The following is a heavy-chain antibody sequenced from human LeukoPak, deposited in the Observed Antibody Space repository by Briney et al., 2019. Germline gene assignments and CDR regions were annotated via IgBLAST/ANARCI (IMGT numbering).Heavy chain of an antibody. D-gene: IGHD3-10*01. CDR2: IRHDGSKK. V-gene: IGHV3-30*02. CDR1: GFIISNYG. CDR3: AKIQCGELLYPSSYFDY. Sequence: GGSLRLSCAASGFIISNYGMNWVRQAPGKGLDWVALIRHDGSKKYYADSVKGRFTISRDNSKNTLYLQMNSLRAEDTAVYYCAKIQCGELLYPSSYFDYWGQGTLVTVSS. J-gene: IGHJ4*02.